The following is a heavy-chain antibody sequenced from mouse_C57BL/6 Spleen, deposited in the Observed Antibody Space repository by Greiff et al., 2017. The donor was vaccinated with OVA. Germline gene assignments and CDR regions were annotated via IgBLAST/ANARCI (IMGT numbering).Heavy chain of an antibody. V-gene: IGHV1-82*01. D-gene: IGHD1-1*01. CDR2: IYPGDGDT. CDR1: GYAFSSSW. CDR3: ASSTTVVATFRYAMDY. J-gene: IGHJ4*01. Sequence: QVQLKQSGPELVKPGASVKISCKASGYAFSSSWMNWVKQRPGKGLEWIGRIYPGDGDTNYNGKVKGKGTLTADKSSSTAYMQLSSLTSEDSAVYFCASSTTVVATFRYAMDYWGQGTSVTVSS.